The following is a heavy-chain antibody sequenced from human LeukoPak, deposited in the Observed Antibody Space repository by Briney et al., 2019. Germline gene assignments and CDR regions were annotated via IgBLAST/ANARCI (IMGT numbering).Heavy chain of an antibody. Sequence: QPGGSLRLSCAASGFTFSASAMHWVRQAPGRGLEWVSFITTSGSDIDYADSVKGRFTISRDNANNTLFLQMNSLRVEDTAVYYCARLIIYDGRDYWGQGTLVTVSS. D-gene: IGHD3-3*01. J-gene: IGHJ4*02. CDR3: ARLIIYDGRDY. V-gene: IGHV3-48*04. CDR2: ITTSGSDI. CDR1: GFTFSASA.